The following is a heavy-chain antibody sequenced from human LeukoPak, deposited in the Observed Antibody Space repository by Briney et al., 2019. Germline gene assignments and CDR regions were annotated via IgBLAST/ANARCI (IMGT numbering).Heavy chain of an antibody. Sequence: ASVKVSCQASGGTFSSHAISWVRQAPGQGLEWMGGIIPIFGTANYAQKFQGRVTITADESTSTAYMELSSLRSEDTAVYYCARGSGDGSYCSSTSCYWSGMDVWGQGTTVTVSS. V-gene: IGHV1-69*13. CDR1: GGTFSSHA. CDR3: ARGSGDGSYCSSTSCYWSGMDV. CDR2: IIPIFGTA. D-gene: IGHD2-2*01. J-gene: IGHJ6*02.